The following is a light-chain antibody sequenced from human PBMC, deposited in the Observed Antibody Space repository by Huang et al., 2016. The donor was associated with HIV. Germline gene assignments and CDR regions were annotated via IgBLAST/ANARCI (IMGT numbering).Light chain of an antibody. CDR1: QGISNS. CDR3: QQYYSTPT. Sequence: DIQMTQSPSSLSPSVGDRVTITCRASQGISNSLAWYQQKPVKAPKLLLHATSRLESGVPSRFSGSGSGTDYTLTISSLQPEDFATYYCQQYYSTPTFGQGTKVESK. J-gene: IGKJ1*01. CDR2: ATS. V-gene: IGKV1-NL1*01.